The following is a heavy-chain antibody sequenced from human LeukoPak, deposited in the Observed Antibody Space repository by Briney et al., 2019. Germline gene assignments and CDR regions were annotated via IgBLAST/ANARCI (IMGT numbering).Heavy chain of an antibody. CDR2: INPNSGGT. V-gene: IGHV1-2*02. J-gene: IGHJ3*02. CDR1: AYSFIGYQ. CDR3: SRGDPAASYAFDI. D-gene: IGHD2-2*01. Sequence: VASVTVSCTASAYSFIGYQMHWVRQPPGQGLEWMGWINPNSGGTIYAQKFQGRVTMARDASLSTAYLVLSSLRSDDPAVYYCSRGDPAASYAFDIWGEGTMVTVSS.